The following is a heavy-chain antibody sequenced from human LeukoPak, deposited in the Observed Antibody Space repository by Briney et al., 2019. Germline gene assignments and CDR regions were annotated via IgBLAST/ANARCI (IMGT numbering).Heavy chain of an antibody. CDR2: TSSSGSTI. Sequence: GGSLRLSCAASGFTFSSYEMNWVRQAPGKGLEWVSYTSSSGSTIYYADSVKGRFTISRDNAKNSLYLQMNSLRAKDTAVYYCARAVAFGGVIAYFDYWGQGTLVTVSS. CDR1: GFTFSSYE. J-gene: IGHJ4*02. D-gene: IGHD3-16*02. CDR3: ARAVAFGGVIAYFDY. V-gene: IGHV3-48*03.